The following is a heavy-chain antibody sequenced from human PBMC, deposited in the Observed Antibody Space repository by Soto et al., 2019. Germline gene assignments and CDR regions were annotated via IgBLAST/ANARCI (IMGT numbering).Heavy chain of an antibody. CDR1: GFTFSSYR. J-gene: IGHJ4*02. Sequence: EVQLVESGGGLVQPGGSLRLSCAASGFTFSSYRMNWVRQAPGKGLEWVSYISSSSSIISYADSVKGQFTISRDIDKNSLYLQITGVRYGDTAGYYCARYSGYVEWGQGTLVTVSS. D-gene: IGHD5-12*01. CDR3: ARYSGYVE. CDR2: ISSSSSII. V-gene: IGHV3-48*02.